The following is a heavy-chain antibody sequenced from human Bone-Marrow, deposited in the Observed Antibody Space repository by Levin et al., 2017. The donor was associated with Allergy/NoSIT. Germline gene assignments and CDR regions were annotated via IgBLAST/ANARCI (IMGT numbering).Heavy chain of an antibody. Sequence: SQTLSLTCTVSGDSVNNDNYYWGWVRQPPGKGLEWIGSIYYSGSTYSNPALNRRVTISLDTSRNQFSLRLISVTGAEMDDYYGARERKRGGAALFDFWGQGSLVTVSS. CDR2: IYYSGST. V-gene: IGHV4-39*07. CDR3: ARERKRGGAALFDF. D-gene: IGHD2-15*01. CDR1: GDSVNNDNYY. J-gene: IGHJ4*02.